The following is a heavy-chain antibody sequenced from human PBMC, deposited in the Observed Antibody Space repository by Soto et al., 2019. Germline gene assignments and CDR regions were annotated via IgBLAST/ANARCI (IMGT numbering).Heavy chain of an antibody. Sequence: QVQLVQSGAEVKKPGASVKVSCKASGYTFTSYDINWVRQATGQGLEWMGWMNPNSGNTGYAQKFQGRVTMTRNTSISTAYMELSSLRSEDTAVYYCASGSYDFWSGYYYYYMDVWGKGTTVTVSS. J-gene: IGHJ6*03. V-gene: IGHV1-8*01. CDR2: MNPNSGNT. CDR3: ASGSYDFWSGYYYYYMDV. CDR1: GYTFTSYD. D-gene: IGHD3-3*01.